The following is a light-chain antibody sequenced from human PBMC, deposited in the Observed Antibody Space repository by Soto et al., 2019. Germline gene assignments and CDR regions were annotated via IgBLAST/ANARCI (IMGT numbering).Light chain of an antibody. CDR1: QSVSSYY. Sequence: EIVLTQSPGTLSLSPGETATLSCRASQSVSSYYLAWYQQKTGQAPRLLIYGESSRATGIPARFSGSGSGTDFTITISRLEPEDFAVYYCQKYGSSTGTXGQGTKVDIK. J-gene: IGKJ1*01. V-gene: IGKV3-20*01. CDR2: GES. CDR3: QKYGSSTGT.